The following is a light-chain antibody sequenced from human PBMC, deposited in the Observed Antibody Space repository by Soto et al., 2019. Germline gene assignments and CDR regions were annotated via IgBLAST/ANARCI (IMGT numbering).Light chain of an antibody. V-gene: IGKV1-5*01. J-gene: IGKJ1*01. CDR3: QKYNSYSWT. CDR1: QSISSW. Sequence: DIQMTQSPSTLSASVGDRVTITCRASQSISSWLAWYQQKPGKDTKLLIYDASSLESGVPPRFSGTGLGTEFTLTIGSLQPDDFATYYCQKYNSYSWTFGQGTKVDIK. CDR2: DAS.